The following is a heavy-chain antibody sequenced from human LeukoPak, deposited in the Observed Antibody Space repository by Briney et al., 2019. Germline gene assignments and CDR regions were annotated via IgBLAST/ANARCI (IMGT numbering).Heavy chain of an antibody. J-gene: IGHJ4*02. CDR3: ARALWGTPNFDY. CDR1: GFTFSSYG. Sequence: GGSLRLSCAASGFTFSSYGMHWVRQAPGKGLEWEAAIWYDGNNKTYADSVKGRITISRDNSKNTLYLQMNSLRAEDTAVYYCARALWGTPNFDYWGQGTLVTVSS. V-gene: IGHV3-33*01. CDR2: IWYDGNNK. D-gene: IGHD3-16*01.